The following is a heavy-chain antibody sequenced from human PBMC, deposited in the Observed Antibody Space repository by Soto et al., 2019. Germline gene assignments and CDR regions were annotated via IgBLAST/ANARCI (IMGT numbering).Heavy chain of an antibody. J-gene: IGHJ5*01. D-gene: IGHD4-17*01. V-gene: IGHV1-69*13. CDR2: IIPIFATP. CDR3: ARARYGDFVTWFDS. CDR1: GAIFSSYA. Sequence: SVKVSCKASGAIFSSYAVSWVRQVPGQGLEWMGGIIPIFATPKYGHKFQDRVTITADESTSTAYMELSSLRSDDTAGYYCARARYGDFVTWFDSWGQGTPVTVSS.